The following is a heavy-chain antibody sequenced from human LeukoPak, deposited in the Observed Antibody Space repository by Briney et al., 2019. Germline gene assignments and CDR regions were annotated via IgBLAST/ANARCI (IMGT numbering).Heavy chain of an antibody. CDR2: ISSNGGST. CDR1: GSTFSSYA. CDR3: VKDSVVVVADLDY. V-gene: IGHV3-64D*09. Sequence: GGSLRLSCSASGSTFSSYAMHWVRQAPGKGLEYVSAISSNGGSTYYADSVKGRFTISRDNSKNTLYLQMSSLRAEDTAVYYCVKDSVVVVADLDYWGQGTLVTVSS. D-gene: IGHD2-15*01. J-gene: IGHJ4*02.